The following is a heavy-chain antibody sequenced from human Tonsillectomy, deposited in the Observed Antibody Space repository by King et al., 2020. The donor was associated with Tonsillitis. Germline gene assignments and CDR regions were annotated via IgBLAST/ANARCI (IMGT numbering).Heavy chain of an antibody. CDR3: ARWGGADLFYVFDF. V-gene: IGHV3-20*04. J-gene: IGHJ3*01. Sequence: VQLVESGGGVVQPGGSLRLSCEASGFTFGDYALAWVRQAPGKGLEWVSFINWDAGSTFYADAVRGRFTISRDDAKKSLYLQMNSLGGEDTAFYYCARWGGADLFYVFDFGGQGTLVTVSS. CDR2: INWDAGST. CDR1: GFTFGDYA. D-gene: IGHD3-10*01.